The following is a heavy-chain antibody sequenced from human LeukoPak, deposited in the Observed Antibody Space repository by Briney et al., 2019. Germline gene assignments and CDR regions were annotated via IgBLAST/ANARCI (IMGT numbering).Heavy chain of an antibody. CDR2: IYWDDDK. V-gene: IGHV2-5*02. D-gene: IGHD1-14*01. CDR3: AKPVYSPNWSPPEPRFGP. Sequence: SGPTLVKPTQTLTLTCSFSGFSFTTAGVGVGWLRQPPGKTLQWLALIYWDDDKRYSPSLKSRLTITKDTSKNEVALTMTNMDPVDTSQYYRAKPVYSPNWSPPEPRFGPWGRGIL. J-gene: IGHJ5*02. CDR1: GFSFTTAGVG.